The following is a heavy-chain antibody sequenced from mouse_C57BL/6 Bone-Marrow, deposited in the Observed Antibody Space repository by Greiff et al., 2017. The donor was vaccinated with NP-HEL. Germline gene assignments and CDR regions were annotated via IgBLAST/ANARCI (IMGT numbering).Heavy chain of an antibody. Sequence: VQLQQSGAELVRPGASVKLSCKASGYTFTDYYINWVKQRPGQGLEWIARIYPGSGNTYYNEKFKGKATLTAEKSSSTAYMQLSSLTSEDSAFYFCASSSGFYYGDYWGQGTTLTVSS. CDR3: ASSSGFYYGDY. CDR1: GYTFTDYY. V-gene: IGHV1-76*01. D-gene: IGHD2-1*01. J-gene: IGHJ2*01. CDR2: IYPGSGNT.